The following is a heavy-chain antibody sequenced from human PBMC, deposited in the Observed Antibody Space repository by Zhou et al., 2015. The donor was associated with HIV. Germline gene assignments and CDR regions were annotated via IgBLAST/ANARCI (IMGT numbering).Heavy chain of an antibody. CDR1: GGTFSSYT. J-gene: IGHJ5*02. CDR3: ARRVGVRGGSHPFDP. D-gene: IGHD2-15*01. CDR2: IIPILGIA. V-gene: IGHV1-69*02. Sequence: QVQLVQSGAEVKKPGSSVKVSCKASGGTFSSYTISWVRQAPGQGLEWMGRIIPILGIANYAQKFQGRVTITADKSTSTAYMELSSLRSEDTAVYYCARRVGVRGGSHPFDPWGQGTLVTVSS.